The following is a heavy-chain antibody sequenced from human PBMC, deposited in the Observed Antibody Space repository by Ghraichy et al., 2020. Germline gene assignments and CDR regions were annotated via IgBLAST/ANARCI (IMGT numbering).Heavy chain of an antibody. D-gene: IGHD2-15*01. CDR1: GGSFSGYY. CDR2: INHSGST. Sequence: SETLSLTCAVYGGSFSGYYWSWIRQPPGKGLEWIGEINHSGSTNYNPSLKSRVTISVDTSKNQFSLKLSSVTAADTAVYYCARYSRVLFTNWFDPWGQGTLVTVSS. J-gene: IGHJ5*02. CDR3: ARYSRVLFTNWFDP. V-gene: IGHV4-34*01.